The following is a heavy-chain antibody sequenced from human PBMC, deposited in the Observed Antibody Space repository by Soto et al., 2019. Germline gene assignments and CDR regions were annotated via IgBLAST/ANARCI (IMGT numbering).Heavy chain of an antibody. CDR2: ISGSGGST. J-gene: IGHJ5*02. CDR3: ASLYYYDSSGYSWRSWFDP. D-gene: IGHD3-22*01. Sequence: EVQLLESGGGLVQPGGSLRLSCAASGFTFSSYAMSWVRQAPGKGLEWVSAISGSGGSTYYADSVKGRFTISRDNSKNTLYLQMNSLGAEDTAVYYCASLYYYDSSGYSWRSWFDPWGQGTLVTVSS. V-gene: IGHV3-23*01. CDR1: GFTFSSYA.